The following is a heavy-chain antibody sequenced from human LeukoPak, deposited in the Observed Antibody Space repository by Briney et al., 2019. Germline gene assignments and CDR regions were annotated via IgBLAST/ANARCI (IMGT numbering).Heavy chain of an antibody. CDR1: GGSISSYY. CDR2: IYYSGST. V-gene: IGHV4-59*01. D-gene: IGHD6-19*01. J-gene: IGHJ4*02. Sequence: SETLSLTCTVSGGSISSYYWSWIRQPPGKGLEWIGYIYYSGSTNYNPSLKSRVTISVDTSKNQFSLKPSSVTAADTAVYYCARSEVAGIDYWGQGTLVTVSS. CDR3: ARSEVAGIDY.